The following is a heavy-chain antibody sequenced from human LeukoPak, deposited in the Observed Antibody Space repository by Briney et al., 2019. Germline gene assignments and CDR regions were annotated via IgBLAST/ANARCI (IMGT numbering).Heavy chain of an antibody. D-gene: IGHD2-2*01. CDR1: GFTFSGSA. CDR2: IRSKANSYAT. V-gene: IGHV3-73*01. J-gene: IGHJ6*04. CDR3: TRLQTIHCSSTSCYLYGMDV. Sequence: GGSLRLSCAASGFTFSGSAMHWVRQASGKGLEWVGRIRSKANSYATAYAASVKGRSTISRDDSKNTAYLQMNSLKTEDTAVYYCTRLQTIHCSSTSCYLYGMDVWGKGTTVTVSS.